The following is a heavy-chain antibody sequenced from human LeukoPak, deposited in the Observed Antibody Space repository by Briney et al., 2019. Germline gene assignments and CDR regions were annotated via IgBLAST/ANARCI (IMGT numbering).Heavy chain of an antibody. V-gene: IGHV4-59*01. Sequence: PSATLSLTCTVSGGSISSYYWTWIRQPPGKGLEWIGYVSYSGTTKYNPSLKSRVTMSVDMSKNRLSLRLTSVTVADTAVYYCARSGYSYDSAVYWNFDLWGRGTLVTVSS. CDR3: ARSGYSYDSAVYWNFDL. J-gene: IGHJ2*01. CDR1: GGSISSYY. CDR2: VSYSGTT. D-gene: IGHD5-18*01.